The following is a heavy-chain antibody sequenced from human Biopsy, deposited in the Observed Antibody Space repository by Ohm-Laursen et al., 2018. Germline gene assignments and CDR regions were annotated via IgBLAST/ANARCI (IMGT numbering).Heavy chain of an antibody. D-gene: IGHD3-3*01. CDR2: INPSGSTT. CDR3: ARDPGYDFWSGSDPFDI. J-gene: IGHJ3*02. Sequence: ASVKVSCKASGYSFTSYYMHWVRQAPGQGLEWMGMINPSGSTTSYPQIFQGRVTMTRDTSKSTVYMELSSLRSADTAVYFCARDPGYDFWSGSDPFDIWGQGTLVTVSS. CDR1: GYSFTSYY. V-gene: IGHV1-46*01.